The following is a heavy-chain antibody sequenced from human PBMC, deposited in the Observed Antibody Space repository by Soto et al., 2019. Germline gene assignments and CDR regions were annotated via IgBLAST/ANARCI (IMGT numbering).Heavy chain of an antibody. CDR1: GGSISSNHW. D-gene: IGHD5-12*01. J-gene: IGHJ4*02. CDR2: IYHSGNT. CDR3: ARNAVDIVATIYQ. V-gene: IGHV4-4*02. Sequence: QVQLQESGPGLVKPSGTLSLTCTVSGGSISSNHWWSWVRQSPGKGLGWIGEIYHSGNTNYNPSLKSRVAISVDKSKNQFSLNLNSVTAADTAVYYCARNAVDIVATIYQWGQGTLVTVSS.